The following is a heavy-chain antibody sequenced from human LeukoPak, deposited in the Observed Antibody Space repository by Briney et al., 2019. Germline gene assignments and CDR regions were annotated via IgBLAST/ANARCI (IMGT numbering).Heavy chain of an antibody. CDR3: AREGTTYYYDSSGYYTDY. Sequence: ASVKVSCKASGYTFTSYGISWVRQAPGQGLEWMGWNSAYNGNTNYAQKLQGRVTMTTDTSTSTAYMELRSLRSDDTAVYYCAREGTTYYYDSSGYYTDYWGQGTLVTVSS. J-gene: IGHJ4*02. D-gene: IGHD3-22*01. CDR2: NSAYNGNT. V-gene: IGHV1-18*01. CDR1: GYTFTSYG.